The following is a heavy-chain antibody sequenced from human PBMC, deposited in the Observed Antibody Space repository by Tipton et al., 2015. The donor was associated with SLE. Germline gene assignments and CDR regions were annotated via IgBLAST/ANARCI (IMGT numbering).Heavy chain of an antibody. D-gene: IGHD2-2*01. CDR1: GYSFTTYW. Sequence: QLVQSGAEVKKPGESLKISCNGSGYSFTTYWIAWVRQVPGKGLEWMGIIYPGDSDSRYSPSFQGQVTVSVDKSISTAYLQWSSLKASDTAMYYCASPRSTSWVDAFDIWGQGTMVTVSS. CDR3: ASPRSTSWVDAFDI. V-gene: IGHV5-51*03. CDR2: IYPGDSDS. J-gene: IGHJ3*02.